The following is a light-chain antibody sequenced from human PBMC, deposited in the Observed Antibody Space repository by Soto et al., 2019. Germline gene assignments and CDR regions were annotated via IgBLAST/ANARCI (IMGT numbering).Light chain of an antibody. V-gene: IGLV2-14*01. J-gene: IGLJ1*01. Sequence: QSALTQPASVSGSPGQSITISCTGTSTDVGGYNYVSWYLQHPGKAPKLLIYGVGNRPSGVSARFSGSKSGDTASLSISGLQAEDEADYYCSSYAHGSIYVFGTGTKLTVL. CDR2: GVG. CDR1: STDVGGYNY. CDR3: SSYAHGSIYV.